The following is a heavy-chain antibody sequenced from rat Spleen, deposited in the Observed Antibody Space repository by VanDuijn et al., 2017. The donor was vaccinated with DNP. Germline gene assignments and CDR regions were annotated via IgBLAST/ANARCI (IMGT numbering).Heavy chain of an antibody. D-gene: IGHD1-11*01. V-gene: IGHV2-6*01. CDR3: TRTGPRVFDY. Sequence: QVQLKESGPGLVQPSQTLSLTCTVSGFSLTSYSVGWVRQPPAKGLEWVAAMSSGGNTYYNSALKSRLSISRDTSKSQVFLKMNSLQTEDTAIYFCTRTGPRVFDYWGQGVMVTVSS. CDR2: MSSGGNT. J-gene: IGHJ2*01. CDR1: GFSLTSYS.